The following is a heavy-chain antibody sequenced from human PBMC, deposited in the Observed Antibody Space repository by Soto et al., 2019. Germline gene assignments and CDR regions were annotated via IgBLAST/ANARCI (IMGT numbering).Heavy chain of an antibody. V-gene: IGHV3-30*18. CDR1: LSTFTYTG. CDR3: AKDHYDYVRGTYHFDS. J-gene: IGHJ4*02. CDR2: VFYDGSNK. Sequence: GGARRPPPGDPLSTFTYTGMELGRPPPGQRVGWAGVVFYDGSNKYYADSVKGRFTISRDNSKNTVYLQMSRLRDEDTAVYYCAKDHYDYVRGTYHFDSWGQGTLVTVSS. D-gene: IGHD3-16*02.